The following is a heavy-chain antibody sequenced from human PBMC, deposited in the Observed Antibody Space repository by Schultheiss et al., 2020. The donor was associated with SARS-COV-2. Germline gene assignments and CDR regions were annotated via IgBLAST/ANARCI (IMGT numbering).Heavy chain of an antibody. V-gene: IGHV4-59*01. CDR2: IYYSGST. J-gene: IGHJ1*01. Sequence: SQTLSLTCTVSGGSISSYYWSWIRQPPGKGLEWIGYIYYSGSTNYIPSLKSRVTISVDTSKNQFSLKLSSVTATDTAVYYCARDRVGATYFQHWGQGTLVTVSS. D-gene: IGHD1-26*01. CDR1: GGSISSYY. CDR3: ARDRVGATYFQH.